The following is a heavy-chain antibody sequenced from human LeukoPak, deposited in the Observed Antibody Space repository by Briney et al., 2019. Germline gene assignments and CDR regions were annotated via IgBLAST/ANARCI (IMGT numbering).Heavy chain of an antibody. D-gene: IGHD6-13*01. CDR2: IYSGGSI. J-gene: IGHJ4*02. V-gene: IGHV3-66*02. CDR1: GFTVSSNY. CDR3: ARDMGYSSSWVRFDY. Sequence: QSGGSLRLSCAASGFTVSSNYMSWVRQAPGKGLEWVSVIYSGGSIDYADSVKGRFTTSRDNSKNTVYLQMNSLRVEDTAVYYCARDMGYSSSWVRFDYWGQGTLVTVSS.